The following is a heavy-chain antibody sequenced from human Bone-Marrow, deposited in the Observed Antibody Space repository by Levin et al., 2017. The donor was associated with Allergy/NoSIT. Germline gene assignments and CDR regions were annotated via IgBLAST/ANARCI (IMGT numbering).Heavy chain of an antibody. CDR1: RFTFSSSW. J-gene: IGHJ5*02. D-gene: IGHD6-19*01. CDR2: IKPDGGEK. V-gene: IGHV3-7*03. CDR3: ARDTTLAGGA. Sequence: GGSLRLSCEASRFTFSSSWMSWVRQAPGKGLEWVANIKPDGGEKFYVDSVKGRFTISRDNAKNSLFLQMNYLGTDDTAVYYCARDTTLAGGAWGQGTLVTVS.